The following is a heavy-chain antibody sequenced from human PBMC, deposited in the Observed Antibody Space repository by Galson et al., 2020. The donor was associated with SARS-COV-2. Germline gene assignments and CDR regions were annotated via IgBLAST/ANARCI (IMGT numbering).Heavy chain of an antibody. CDR2: INPNSGGT. J-gene: IGHJ3*02. D-gene: IGHD5-18*01. CDR1: GYTFTGYY. CDR3: ARDGTAMVTNGFDI. V-gene: IGHV1-2*02. Sequence: ASVKVSCKASGYTFTGYYMHWVRQAPGQGLEWMGWINPNSGGTNYAQKIQGRVTMTRDTSISIAYMELSRLRSDDTAVYYCARDGTAMVTNGFDIWGQGTMVTVTS.